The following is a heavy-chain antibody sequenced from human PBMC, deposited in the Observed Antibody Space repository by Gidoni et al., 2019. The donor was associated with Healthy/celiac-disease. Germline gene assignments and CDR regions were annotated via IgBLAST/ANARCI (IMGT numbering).Heavy chain of an antibody. CDR3: AREGSVGDIVVVPAENWFDP. J-gene: IGHJ5*02. D-gene: IGHD2-2*01. Sequence: QVQLVQSGAEVTKPGSSVKVSCKASGGTFSSCAISWVRQAPGQGLKWMGRIIPILCRANYAQKSQGRVTITADKSTSTAYMELSSLRSEDTAVYYCAREGSVGDIVVVPAENWFDPWGQGTLVTVSS. CDR2: IIPILCRA. CDR1: GGTFSSCA. V-gene: IGHV1-69*04.